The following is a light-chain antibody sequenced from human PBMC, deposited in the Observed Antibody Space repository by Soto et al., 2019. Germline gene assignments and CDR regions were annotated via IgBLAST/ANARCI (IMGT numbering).Light chain of an antibody. CDR3: RSYAGSSTLV. CDR1: SSDVGSYNL. J-gene: IGLJ1*01. CDR2: EVS. V-gene: IGLV2-23*02. Sequence: QSVLTQPASVSGSPGQSITIFCTGTSSDVGSYNLVSWYQHHPGKAPKLIIYEVSTRPSGVSNRFSGSKSGNTASLTISGLQAEDEADYYCRSYAGSSTLVFGTGTKVTVL.